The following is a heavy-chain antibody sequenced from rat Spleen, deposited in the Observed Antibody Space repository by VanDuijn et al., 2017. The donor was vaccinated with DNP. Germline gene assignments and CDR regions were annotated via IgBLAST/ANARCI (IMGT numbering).Heavy chain of an antibody. J-gene: IGHJ4*01. CDR2: ISTSGEYT. Sequence: EVQLVESGGGLVQPGRSLKLSCAASGFTFSDYYMAWVRQAPTKGLEWVASISTSGEYTHYRDSVKGRFTISRDNARNTLYLQMNSLRSEDTATYYCARVGDLHDGGSGDALDAWGQGTSVTVSS. CDR1: GFTFSDYY. V-gene: IGHV5-25*01. D-gene: IGHD1-12*02. CDR3: ARVGDLHDGGSGDALDA.